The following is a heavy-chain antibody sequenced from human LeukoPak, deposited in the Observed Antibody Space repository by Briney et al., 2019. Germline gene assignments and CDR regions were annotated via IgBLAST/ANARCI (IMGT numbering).Heavy chain of an antibody. CDR1: GFRFSSFA. J-gene: IGHJ4*02. V-gene: IGHV3-23*01. CDR2: VSSSGGIP. D-gene: IGHD2-8*01. Sequence: SGGSLRLSCEASGFRFSSFAMSWVRQTPGKGLECVSSVSSSGGIPHYADAVKGRFTISRDNSQNTLYLHMNSLRGEDTAVYYCAKDKDSTSSNGFNHWGQGTLVTVSS. CDR3: AKDKDSTSSNGFNH.